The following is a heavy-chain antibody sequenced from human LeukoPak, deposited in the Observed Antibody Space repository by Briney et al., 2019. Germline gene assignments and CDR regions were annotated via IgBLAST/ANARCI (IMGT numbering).Heavy chain of an antibody. CDR3: ARAPLGSGSYDY. Sequence: GGSLRLSCAASGFMVGHKYMSWVRQAPGKGLEWVSVIYSGGSTYYADSVKGRFTISRDNSKNTLYLQMNSLRAEDTAVYYCARAPLGSGSYDYWGQGTLVTVSS. J-gene: IGHJ4*02. CDR2: IYSGGST. V-gene: IGHV3-53*01. CDR1: GFMVGHKY. D-gene: IGHD3-10*01.